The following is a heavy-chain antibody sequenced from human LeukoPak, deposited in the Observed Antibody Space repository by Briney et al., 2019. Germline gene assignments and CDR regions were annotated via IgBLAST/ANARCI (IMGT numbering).Heavy chain of an antibody. CDR3: AKRGWFGEIFDY. CDR1: GFTFSSYG. J-gene: IGHJ4*02. V-gene: IGHV3-30*18. CDR2: ISYDGSNK. D-gene: IGHD3-10*01. Sequence: PGGSLRLSCAASGFTFSSYGMHWVRQAPGKGLEWVAVISYDGSNKYYADSVKGRFTISRDNSKNTLYLQMNSLRAEDTAVYYCAKRGWFGEIFDYWGQGTLVTVSS.